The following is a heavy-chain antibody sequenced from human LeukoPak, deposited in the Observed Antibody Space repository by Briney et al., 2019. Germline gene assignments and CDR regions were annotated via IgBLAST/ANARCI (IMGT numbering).Heavy chain of an antibody. CDR3: ARDKGGTYMDV. J-gene: IGHJ6*03. CDR2: IYYSGST. Sequence: SETLSLTCTVSNGSISSYYLRWIRQPPGKGLEWIGYIYYSGSTNYNPSLKSRVTISVDTSKNQFSLKLSSVTAADTAVYYCARDKGGTYMDVWGKGTTVTVSS. V-gene: IGHV4-59*01. D-gene: IGHD1-1*01. CDR1: NGSISSYY.